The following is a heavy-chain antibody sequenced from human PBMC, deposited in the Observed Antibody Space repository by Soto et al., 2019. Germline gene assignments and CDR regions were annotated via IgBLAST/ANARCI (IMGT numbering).Heavy chain of an antibody. J-gene: IGHJ4*02. CDR3: ARDLGAFNYGSAYFDY. V-gene: IGHV3-33*01. D-gene: IGHD3-10*01. Sequence: APGKGLEWVAVIWYDGSNQYYADSVKGRFTISRDNSKNMLYLQMNSLRAEDTAVYYCARDLGAFNYGSAYFDYWGQGTPVTVSS. CDR2: IWYDGSNQ.